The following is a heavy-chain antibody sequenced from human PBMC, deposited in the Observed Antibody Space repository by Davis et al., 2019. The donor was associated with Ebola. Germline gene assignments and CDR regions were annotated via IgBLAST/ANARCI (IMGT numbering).Heavy chain of an antibody. J-gene: IGHJ4*02. CDR2: IKEDGGEK. D-gene: IGHD6-19*01. Sequence: GESLKISCAASGFIFSSYWMSWVRQAPGKGLEWVANIKEDGGEKYYVDSVEGRFTISRDNVKNSLYLQMNFLRADDTAVYYCASISLAASYFDYWGQGALVTVSS. CDR1: GFIFSSYW. CDR3: ASISLAASYFDY. V-gene: IGHV3-7*03.